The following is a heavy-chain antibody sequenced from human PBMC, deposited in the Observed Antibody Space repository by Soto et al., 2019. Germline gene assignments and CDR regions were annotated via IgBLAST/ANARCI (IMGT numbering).Heavy chain of an antibody. D-gene: IGHD5-12*01. CDR3: TTGPSGYDYPPGDY. Sequence: GGSLRLSCAASGFTFSNAWMSWVRQAPGKGLEWVGRIKSKTDGGTTDYAAPVKGRFTISRDDSKNTLYLQMNSLKTEDTAVYYCTTGPSGYDYPPGDYWGQGTLVTVSS. V-gene: IGHV3-15*01. CDR1: GFTFSNAW. CDR2: IKSKTDGGTT. J-gene: IGHJ4*02.